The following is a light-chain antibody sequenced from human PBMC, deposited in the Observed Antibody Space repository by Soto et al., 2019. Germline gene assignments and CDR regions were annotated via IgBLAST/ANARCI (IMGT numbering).Light chain of an antibody. CDR2: DVS. CDR1: QTISSW. Sequence: DIQMTQSPSTLSGSVGDRVTITCRASQTISSWLAWYQQKPGKAPKLLISDVSSLESGVPSRFSGSGFGTEFTLTISSLQPDDVATYYCQQYNSYWTFGQGTKVDIK. V-gene: IGKV1-5*01. CDR3: QQYNSYWT. J-gene: IGKJ1*01.